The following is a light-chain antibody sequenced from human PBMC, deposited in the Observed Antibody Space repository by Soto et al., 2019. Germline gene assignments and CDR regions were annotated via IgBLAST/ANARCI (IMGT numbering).Light chain of an antibody. CDR2: DVS. CDR3: CSYAGNYRV. Sequence: QSVLTQPRSVSGSPGQSVTIPCTGTSSDVGGYNYVSWYQQHPGKAPKLMIYDVSKRPSGVPDRFSGSKSGNTASLTISGLQAEDEADYYCCSYAGNYRVFGGGTKLTVL. CDR1: SSDVGGYNY. J-gene: IGLJ2*01. V-gene: IGLV2-11*01.